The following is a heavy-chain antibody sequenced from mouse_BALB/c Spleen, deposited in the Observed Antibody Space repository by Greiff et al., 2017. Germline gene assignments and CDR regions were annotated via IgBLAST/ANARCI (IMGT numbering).Heavy chain of an antibody. CDR1: GYTFTSYW. V-gene: IGHV1S81*02. CDR2: INPSNGRT. D-gene: IGHD2-4*01. CDR3: ARYDYDGGWFAY. Sequence: QVQLKQPGAELVKPGASVKLSCKASGYTFTSYWMHWVKQRPGQGLEWIGEINPSNGRTNYNEKFKSKATLTVDKSSSTAYMQLSSLTSEDSAVYYCARYDYDGGWFAYWGQGTLVTVSA. J-gene: IGHJ3*01.